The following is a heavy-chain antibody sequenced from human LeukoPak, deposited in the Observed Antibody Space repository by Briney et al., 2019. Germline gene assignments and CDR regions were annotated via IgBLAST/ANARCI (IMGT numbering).Heavy chain of an antibody. CDR2: IKKDGSEK. V-gene: IGHV3-7*01. J-gene: IGHJ4*02. Sequence: PGGSLRLSCAASGFTFSSYWMSWVRQAPGKGLEWVANIKKDGSEKYYVDSVKGRFTISRDNAKNSLYLQMNSLRAEDTAVYYYARSEYYGSGSYYTYPDYWGQGTLVTVSS. CDR3: ARSEYYGSGSYYTYPDY. D-gene: IGHD3-10*01. CDR1: GFTFSSYW.